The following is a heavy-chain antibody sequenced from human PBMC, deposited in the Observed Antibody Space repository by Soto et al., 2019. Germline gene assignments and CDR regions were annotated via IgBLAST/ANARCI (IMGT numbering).Heavy chain of an antibody. Sequence: LRLSCAASGVTFSSSAMSWVSQDPGKGLEWDSAISDGGYSTYYGDSVKGRFTVSRDNSKNTLYLQMNSLRAEDTAVYYCAIGDGWFDPWGQGTLVTVSS. CDR1: GVTFSSSA. J-gene: IGHJ5*02. V-gene: IGHV3-23*01. CDR2: ISDGGYST. CDR3: AIGDGWFDP.